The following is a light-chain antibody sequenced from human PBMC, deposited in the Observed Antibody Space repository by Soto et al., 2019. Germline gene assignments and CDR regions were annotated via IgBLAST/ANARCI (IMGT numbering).Light chain of an antibody. CDR1: QSVSSY. CDR3: QQRSNWTWT. J-gene: IGKJ1*01. CDR2: DAS. V-gene: IGKV3-11*01. Sequence: ELVLPQSPATLSLSPGERATLSCRASQSVSSYLAWYQQTPGQAPRLLIYDASNRATGLPSRFSGSGSGTDFTLTISRLEPEDFAVYYGQQRSNWTWTCGQGTKVESK.